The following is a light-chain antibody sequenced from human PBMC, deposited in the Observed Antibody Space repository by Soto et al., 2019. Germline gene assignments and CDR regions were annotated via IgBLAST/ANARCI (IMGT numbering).Light chain of an antibody. CDR2: SIN. J-gene: IGLJ3*02. CDR3: SSWDDSLDGPV. Sequence: QSVLTQPPSASATPGQTVTISCSGRYSNIGSNFVSWYQRLPGTATKLLIYSINQRPSGVPDRFSGSKSGTSGSLTISGLQSEDEADYFCSSWDDSLDGPVFGGGTKLTVL. V-gene: IGLV1-44*01. CDR1: YSNIGSNF.